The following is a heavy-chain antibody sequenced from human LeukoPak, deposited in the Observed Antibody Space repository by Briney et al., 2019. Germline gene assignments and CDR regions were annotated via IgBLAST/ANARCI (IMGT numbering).Heavy chain of an antibody. CDR2: IYYSGST. D-gene: IGHD3-10*01. CDR3: ARDGATMVRGHGYYYYGMDV. Sequence: SETLSLTCTVSGCSISSYYWSWIRQPPGKGLEWIGYIYYSGSTNYNASVKSRVTIAVDTSKNQFSMKLSSVTAADTAVYDCARDGATMVRGHGYYYYGMDVWGQGTTVTVSS. CDR1: GCSISSYY. J-gene: IGHJ6*02. V-gene: IGHV4-59*01.